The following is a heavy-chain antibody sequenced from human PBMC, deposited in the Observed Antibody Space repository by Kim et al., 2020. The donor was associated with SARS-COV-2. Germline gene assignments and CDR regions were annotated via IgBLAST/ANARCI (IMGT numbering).Heavy chain of an antibody. CDR2: IWYDASNK. CDR1: GFTFSSYG. J-gene: IGHJ6*02. CDR3: ARAAYSSSSRYYYYGMDV. Sequence: GGSLRLSCAASGFTFSSYGMHWVRQAPGKGLEWVAVIWYDASNKYYADSVKGRFTISRDNSKNTLYLQMNSLRAEDTAVYYCARAAYSSSSRYYYYGMDVWGQGTTVTVSS. D-gene: IGHD6-6*01. V-gene: IGHV3-33*01.